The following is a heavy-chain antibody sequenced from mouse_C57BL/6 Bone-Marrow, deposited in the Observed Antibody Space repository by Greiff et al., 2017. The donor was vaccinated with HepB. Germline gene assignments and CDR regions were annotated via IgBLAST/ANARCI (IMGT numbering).Heavy chain of an antibody. CDR1: GFSFNTYA. J-gene: IGHJ3*01. V-gene: IGHV10-3*01. CDR3: VRVGFAY. CDR2: IRSKSSNYAT. Sequence: EADGGLVQPKGSLKLSCAASGFSFNTYAMHWVRQAPGKGLEWVARIRSKSSNYATYYADSVKDRFTISRDNSQSLHYLQMNNLKTEYTAMYYCVRVGFAYWGQGTLVTVSA.